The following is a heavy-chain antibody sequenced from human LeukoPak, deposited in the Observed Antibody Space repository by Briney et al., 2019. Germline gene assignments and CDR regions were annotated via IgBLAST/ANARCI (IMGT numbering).Heavy chain of an antibody. V-gene: IGHV3-30*02. J-gene: IGHJ6*03. D-gene: IGHD3-3*01. CDR1: GFTFSSYG. CDR3: AKDLGFWVYMDV. CDR2: IRYDGSNK. Sequence: GGSLRLSCAASGFTFSSYGMHWVRQAPGKGLEWVAFIRYDGSNKYYADSVKGRFTISRDNSMNTLYLQMNSLRAEDTAVYYCAKDLGFWVYMDVWGKGTTVTVSS.